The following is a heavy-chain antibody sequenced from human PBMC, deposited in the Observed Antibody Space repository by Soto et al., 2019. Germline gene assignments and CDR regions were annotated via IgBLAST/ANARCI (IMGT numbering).Heavy chain of an antibody. CDR3: ASSRWLYNDY. CDR2: IYSGGST. V-gene: IGHV3-53*04. Sequence: EVQLVESGGGLVQSGGSLRLSCAASGFTVSSNYMSWVRQAPGKGLEWVSVIYSGGSTYYADSVKGRFTISRHNSKNTLYLEMNSLRAEDTAVYYCASSRWLYNDYWGQGTLVTVSS. D-gene: IGHD1-1*01. J-gene: IGHJ4*02. CDR1: GFTVSSNY.